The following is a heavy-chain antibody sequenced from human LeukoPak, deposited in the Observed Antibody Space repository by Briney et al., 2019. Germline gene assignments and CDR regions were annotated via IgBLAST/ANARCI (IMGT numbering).Heavy chain of an antibody. D-gene: IGHD3-10*01. CDR1: GGSISSSSYY. Sequence: PSETLSLTCTVSGGSISSSSYYWGWIRQPPGKGLEWIGSIYYSGSTYYNPPLKSRVPISVDTSKNQFSLKLSSVTAADTAVYYCDYVGYYGSGTIFDYWGQGTLVTVSS. CDR3: DYVGYYGSGTIFDY. CDR2: IYYSGST. J-gene: IGHJ4*02. V-gene: IGHV4-39*01.